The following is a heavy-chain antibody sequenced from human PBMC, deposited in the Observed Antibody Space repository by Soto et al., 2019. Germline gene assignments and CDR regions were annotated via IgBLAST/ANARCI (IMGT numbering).Heavy chain of an antibody. CDR2: IRQDGTEH. J-gene: IGHJ4*02. Sequence: GGSLRLSCAASGFSFSAYWMTWVRQAPGKGLEWVATIRQDGTEHYYVDSVKGRFTLSRDNANNSLFLQMNTLRAEDTAVYYCARAKRPVYFGSWYFDYWGQGTLVTVSS. V-gene: IGHV3-7*03. CDR3: ARAKRPVYFGSWYFDY. D-gene: IGHD6-13*01. CDR1: GFSFSAYW.